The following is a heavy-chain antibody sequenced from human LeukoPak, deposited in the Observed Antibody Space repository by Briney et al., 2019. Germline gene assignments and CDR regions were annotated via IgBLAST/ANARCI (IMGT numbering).Heavy chain of an antibody. D-gene: IGHD2-21*01. V-gene: IGHV1-69*05. CDR3: APTDIVVVEGRPRG. CDR2: IIPIFGTA. J-gene: IGHJ4*02. Sequence: SVKVSCKASGGTFSSYAISWVRQAPGQGLEWMGRIIPIFGTANYAQKFQGRVTITTDESTSTAYMELSSLRSEDTAVYYCAPTDIVVVEGRPRGWGQGTLVTVSS. CDR1: GGTFSSYA.